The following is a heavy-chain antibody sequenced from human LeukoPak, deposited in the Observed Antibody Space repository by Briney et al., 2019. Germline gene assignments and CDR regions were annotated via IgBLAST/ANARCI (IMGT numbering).Heavy chain of an antibody. V-gene: IGHV3-74*01. CDR3: ARGLPTNAFDI. D-gene: IGHD5-12*01. J-gene: IGHJ3*02. Sequence: AGGSLRLSCAASGFTFSNYWMHWFRQAPGKGLVWVSHINSEGSSTNYADSVKGRITISRDNAKNTLYLQLNSLRAEDTAVYFCARGLPTNAFDIWGQGTMVTVSS. CDR2: INSEGSST. CDR1: GFTFSNYW.